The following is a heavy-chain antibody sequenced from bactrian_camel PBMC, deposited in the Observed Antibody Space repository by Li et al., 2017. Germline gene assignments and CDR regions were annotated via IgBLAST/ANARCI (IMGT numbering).Heavy chain of an antibody. D-gene: IGHD1*01. Sequence: HVQLVESGGASVQAGGSLRLSCPLNGVTAVNYAAGWFRWTPNNERAGKEREGVAAVDSDGRTNHAGSVNGRFTISIDNAENRLYLQMNSLSADDSAMYYCAAAFLPSDECLLIESRYQNWGQGTQVTVS. CDR3: AAAFLPSDECLLIESRYQN. CDR1: GVTAVNYA. CDR2: VDSDGRT. J-gene: IGHJ4*01. V-gene: IGHV3S55*01.